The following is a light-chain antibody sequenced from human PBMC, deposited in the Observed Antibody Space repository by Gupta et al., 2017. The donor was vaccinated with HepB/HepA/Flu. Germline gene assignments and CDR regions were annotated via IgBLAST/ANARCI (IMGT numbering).Light chain of an antibody. CDR3: QQYNTYSRT. V-gene: IGKV1-5*03. Sequence: DIQMTQSPSTLSASVGDRVTITCRASQNINDWLAWYQQKPGKAPKLLIYRASTLESGVPSRFSGSGSGTEFNLTISSLQPDDFATYYCQQYNTYSRTFGQGTKVEIK. J-gene: IGKJ1*01. CDR1: QNINDW. CDR2: RAS.